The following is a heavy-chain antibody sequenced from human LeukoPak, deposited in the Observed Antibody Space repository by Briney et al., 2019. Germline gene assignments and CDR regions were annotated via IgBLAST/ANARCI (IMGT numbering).Heavy chain of an antibody. D-gene: IGHD3-10*01. Sequence: PGGSLRLSCAASGFTFSSYEMNWVRQAPGKGLEWVSHISSSGSTIYYADSVKGRFTISRDNSKNTLYLQMNSLRAEDTAVYYCARGSYGSGSYYPRYWGQGTLVTVSS. CDR1: GFTFSSYE. CDR3: ARGSYGSGSYYPRY. V-gene: IGHV3-48*03. CDR2: ISSSGSTI. J-gene: IGHJ4*02.